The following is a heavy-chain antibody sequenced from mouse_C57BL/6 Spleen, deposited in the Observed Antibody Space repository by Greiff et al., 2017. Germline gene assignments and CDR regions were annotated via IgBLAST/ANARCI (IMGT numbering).Heavy chain of an antibody. V-gene: IGHV14-2*01. CDR1: GFNIKDYY. CDR3: VAIYDGYYNY. Sequence: EVHLVESGAELVKPGASVKLSCTASGFNIKDYYMHWVKQRTEQGLEWIGRIDPEGGETKYAPKFQGKATITADTSSNTAYLQLSGLTSEDTAVYYCVAIYDGYYNYWGQGTTLTVSS. J-gene: IGHJ2*01. CDR2: IDPEGGET. D-gene: IGHD2-3*01.